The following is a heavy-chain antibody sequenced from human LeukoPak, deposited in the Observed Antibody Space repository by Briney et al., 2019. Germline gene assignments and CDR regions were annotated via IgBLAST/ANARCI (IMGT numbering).Heavy chain of an antibody. CDR3: ASPSGYDYFDQ. D-gene: IGHD5-12*01. Sequence: ASVKVSCKSSGYTFTAYYMHWVQQAPGQGLEWMGWINPNNGDTNYAQKFQGRVTMTRDTSISTAYMELSRLRSDDTAVYYCASPSGYDYFDQWGQGTLVTVSS. CDR2: INPNNGDT. V-gene: IGHV1-2*02. J-gene: IGHJ4*02. CDR1: GYTFTAYY.